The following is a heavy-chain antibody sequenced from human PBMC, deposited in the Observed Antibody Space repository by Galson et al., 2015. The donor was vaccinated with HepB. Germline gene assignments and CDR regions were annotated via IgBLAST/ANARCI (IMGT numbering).Heavy chain of an antibody. J-gene: IGHJ3*01. CDR1: GFTFSNYN. D-gene: IGHD3-3*01. V-gene: IGHV3-48*02. CDR2: ISKSGATK. CDR3: ARNYDFWSAYHNAFDV. Sequence: SLRLSCAASGFTFSNYNMNWVRQAPGKGLEWISYISKSGATKYYTDSVKGRFTSSRDNAKNSLFLYMNSLRDEDTAVYFCARNYDFWSAYHNAFDVWGRGTMVTVSS.